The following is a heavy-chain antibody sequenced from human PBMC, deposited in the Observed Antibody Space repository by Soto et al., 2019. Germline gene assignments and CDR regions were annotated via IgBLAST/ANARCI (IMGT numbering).Heavy chain of an antibody. CDR1: GFTFSSYE. V-gene: IGHV3-48*03. CDR2: VSGGGSTI. D-gene: IGHD3-3*01. J-gene: IGHJ5*02. CDR3: ARRSGYSPDWFDP. Sequence: PGGSLRLSCAASGFTFSSYEMNWVRQAPGKGLEWVSYVSGGGSTIYYADSVKGRFTISRDNAKHLLYLQMNSLTAEDTAVYYCARRSGYSPDWFDPWGQGTLVTVSS.